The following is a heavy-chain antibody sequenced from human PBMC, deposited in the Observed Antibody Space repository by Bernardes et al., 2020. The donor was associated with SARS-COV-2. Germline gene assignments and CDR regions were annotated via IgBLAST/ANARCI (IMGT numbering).Heavy chain of an antibody. D-gene: IGHD3-3*01. Sequence: GGSLRLSCVASGFRFSSHSINWVRKAPGKGLEWVASISSGSGYRYYTDSVRGRFTISRDNPKKSLYLQMNSLRVEDTAVYYCARGEDGIIPTVPDYWGQGTLVTVSS. J-gene: IGHJ4*02. CDR3: ARGEDGIIPTVPDY. CDR2: ISSGSGYR. CDR1: GFRFSSHS. V-gene: IGHV3-21*01.